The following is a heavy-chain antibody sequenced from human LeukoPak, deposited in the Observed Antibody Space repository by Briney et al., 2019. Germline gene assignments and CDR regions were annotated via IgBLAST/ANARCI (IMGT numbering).Heavy chain of an antibody. CDR1: GGSFSGYY. J-gene: IGHJ5*02. Sequence: NPSETLSLTCAVYGGSFSGYYWSWIRKPPGKGLERIGEINHSGSTNYNPSLKSRVTISVDTSKNQFSLKLSSVTAADTAVYYCARGALRYFDWLPLYNWFDPWGQGTLVTVSS. CDR3: ARGALRYFDWLPLYNWFDP. CDR2: INHSGST. D-gene: IGHD3-9*01. V-gene: IGHV4-34*01.